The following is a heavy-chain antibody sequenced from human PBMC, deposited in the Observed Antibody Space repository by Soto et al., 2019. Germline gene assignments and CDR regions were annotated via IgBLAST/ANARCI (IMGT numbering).Heavy chain of an antibody. CDR3: ARGGGVGVAGSAAFDM. V-gene: IGHV1-2*02. D-gene: IGHD3-3*01. CDR2: INPATGAA. Sequence: QLHLVQSGAVVKKPGASVTVSCSASGYPVTAYYMHWVRQAPGRGLEWMGGINPATGAAKYTQTFRGRGTVTRDTSTSTVFMELGGLTSEDTAVFYWARGGGVGVAGSAAFDMWGQGTLVTVSS. CDR1: GYPVTAYY. J-gene: IGHJ3*02.